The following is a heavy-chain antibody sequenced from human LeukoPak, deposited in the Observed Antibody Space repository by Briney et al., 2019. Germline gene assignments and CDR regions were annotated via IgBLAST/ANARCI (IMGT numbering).Heavy chain of an antibody. CDR1: GGSISSGGYY. D-gene: IGHD2-15*01. CDR2: IYTSGST. J-gene: IGHJ4*02. Sequence: PSETLSLTCTVSGGSISSGGYYWSWIRQPPGKGLEWIGRIYTSGSTNYNPSLKSRVTMSVDTSKNQFSLKLSSVTAADTAVYYCAREGVVAATREFDYWGQGTLVTVSS. CDR3: AREGVVAATREFDY. V-gene: IGHV4-61*02.